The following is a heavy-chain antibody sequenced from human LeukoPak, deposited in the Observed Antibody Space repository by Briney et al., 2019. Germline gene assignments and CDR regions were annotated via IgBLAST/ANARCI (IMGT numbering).Heavy chain of an antibody. D-gene: IGHD1-26*01. CDR3: AREATSVDY. CDR2: ISSSSSTI. J-gene: IGHJ4*02. V-gene: IGHV3-48*01. Sequence: PGGSLRLSCAASGFTFSSYSMNWVRQAPGKGLEWVSYISSSSSTIYYADSVKGRFTISRDNAKNSLYLQMNSPRAEDTAVYYRAREATSVDYRGQGTLVTVSS. CDR1: GFTFSSYS.